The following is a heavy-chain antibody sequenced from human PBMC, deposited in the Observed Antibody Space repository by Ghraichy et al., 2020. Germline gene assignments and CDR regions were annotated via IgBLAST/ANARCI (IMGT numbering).Heavy chain of an antibody. Sequence: GESLNISCVASGFTFSTYAMTWVRRAPGKGLEWVSSISITGTHYTESVKVRFTISRDNSRNTLYLEMNSLRAEDTAVYYCAKEEPKWQQLYTIDFWGQGTLVAVSS. CDR2: ISITGT. V-gene: IGHV3-23*01. D-gene: IGHD6-13*01. CDR3: AKEEPKWQQLYTIDF. J-gene: IGHJ4*02. CDR1: GFTFSTYA.